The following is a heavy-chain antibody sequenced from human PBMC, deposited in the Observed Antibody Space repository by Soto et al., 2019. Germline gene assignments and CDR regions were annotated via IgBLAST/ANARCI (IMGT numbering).Heavy chain of an antibody. CDR3: ARRTRHIITTVTTRSGDY. V-gene: IGHV4-4*02. J-gene: IGHJ4*02. Sequence: QVQLQESGPGLVKPSGTLSLTCAVSGGSISSSNWWTWVRQPPGKGLEWIGEIYHTGSTNYNPSLKSRITISVDKSKNQFSLRLNSVTAADTAVYYCARRTRHIITTVTTRSGDYWGQGTLVTVSS. CDR1: GGSISSSNW. CDR2: IYHTGST. D-gene: IGHD4-17*01.